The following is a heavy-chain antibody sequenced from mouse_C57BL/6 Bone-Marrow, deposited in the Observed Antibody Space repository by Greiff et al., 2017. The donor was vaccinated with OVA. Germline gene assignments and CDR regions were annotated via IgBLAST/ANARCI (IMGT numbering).Heavy chain of an antibody. CDR2: IYPGSGNT. CDR1: GYTFTDYY. V-gene: IGHV1-84*01. CDR3: ARYEGYYYGSWFAY. J-gene: IGHJ3*01. Sequence: QVHVKQSGPELVKPGASVKISCKASGYTFTDYYINWVKQRPGQGLEWIGWIYPGSGNTKYNEKFKGKATLTVDTSSSTAYMQLSSLTSEDSAVYFCARYEGYYYGSWFAYWGKGTLVTVSA. D-gene: IGHD1-1*01.